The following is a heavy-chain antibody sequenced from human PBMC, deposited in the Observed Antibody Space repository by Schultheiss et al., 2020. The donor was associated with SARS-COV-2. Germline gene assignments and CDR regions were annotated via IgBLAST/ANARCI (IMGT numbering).Heavy chain of an antibody. Sequence: SVKVSCKASGGTFSSYAISGVRQAPGQGLEWMGGIIPIFGTANYAQKFQGRVTMTRDTSISTAYMELSRLRSDDTAVYYCARGSGYSSSWGDDYWGQGTLGTVS. J-gene: IGHJ4*02. CDR3: ARGSGYSSSWGDDY. D-gene: IGHD6-13*01. V-gene: IGHV1-69*05. CDR2: IIPIFGTA. CDR1: GGTFSSYA.